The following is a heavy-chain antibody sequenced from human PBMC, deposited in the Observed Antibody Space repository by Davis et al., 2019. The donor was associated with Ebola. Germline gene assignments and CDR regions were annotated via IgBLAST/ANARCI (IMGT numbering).Heavy chain of an antibody. D-gene: IGHD3-3*01. J-gene: IGHJ4*02. CDR3: ARVTSGVLEWDYYFDY. CDR2: IYYSGST. Sequence: PSETLSLTCTVSGGSISSYYWSWIRQPPGKGLEWIGYIYYSGSTNYNPSLKSRVTISVDTSKNQFSLKLSSVTAADTAVYYCARVTSGVLEWDYYFDYWGQGTLVTVSS. CDR1: GGSISSYY. V-gene: IGHV4-59*01.